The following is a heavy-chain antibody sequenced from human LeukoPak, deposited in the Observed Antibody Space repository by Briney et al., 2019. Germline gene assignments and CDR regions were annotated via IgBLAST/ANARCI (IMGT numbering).Heavy chain of an antibody. J-gene: IGHJ4*02. CDR1: GFTFSSYG. CDR3: ARDPDYGGTPDLDY. Sequence: GGSLRLSCAASGFTFSSYGMHWVRQAPGKGLEWVAVIWYDGSNKYYADSVKGRFTISRDNSKNTLYLQMNSLRAEDTAVYYCARDPDYGGTPDLDYWGQGTLVTVSS. V-gene: IGHV3-33*01. CDR2: IWYDGSNK. D-gene: IGHD4-23*01.